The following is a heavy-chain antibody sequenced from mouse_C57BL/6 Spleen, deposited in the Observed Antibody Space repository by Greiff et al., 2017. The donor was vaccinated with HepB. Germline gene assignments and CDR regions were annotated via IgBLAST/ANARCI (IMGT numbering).Heavy chain of an antibody. CDR3: ALMVTTGYYFDY. CDR2: IYPGSGST. V-gene: IGHV1-55*01. CDR1: GYTFTSYW. J-gene: IGHJ2*01. Sequence: QVQLKQPGAELVKPGASVKMSCKASGYTFTSYWITWVKQRPGQGLEWIGDIYPGSGSTNYNEKFKSKATLTVDTSSSTAYMQLSSLTSEDSAVYYCALMVTTGYYFDYWGQGTTLTVSS. D-gene: IGHD2-2*01.